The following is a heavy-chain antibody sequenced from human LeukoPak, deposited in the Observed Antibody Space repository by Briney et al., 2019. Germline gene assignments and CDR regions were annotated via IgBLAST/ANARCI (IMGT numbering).Heavy chain of an antibody. CDR2: ISGSGGST. Sequence: GGSLRLSCAASGFTFSSYAMSWVRQAPGKGLEWVSAISGSGGSTYYADSVKGRFTISRDNSKNTLYLQMNSLRAEDTAVYYCAKDLIGSAGYQLLPNYNAINAFDIWGQGTMVTVSS. CDR1: GFTFSSYA. D-gene: IGHD2-2*01. CDR3: AKDLIGSAGYQLLPNYNAINAFDI. J-gene: IGHJ3*02. V-gene: IGHV3-23*01.